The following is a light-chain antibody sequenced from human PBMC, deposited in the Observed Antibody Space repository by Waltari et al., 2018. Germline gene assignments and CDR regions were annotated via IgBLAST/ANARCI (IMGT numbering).Light chain of an antibody. CDR2: LGS. V-gene: IGKV2-28*01. Sequence: TPSPLSLPVTPGEPASLSCGSSQSLLYSNGYNYLDWYLQKPGQSPQLLIYLGSNRASGVPDRFSGSGSGTDFTLKITRVEAEDVGVYYCMQALQTPLTFGGGTKVEIK. CDR1: QSLLYSNGYNY. CDR3: MQALQTPLT. J-gene: IGKJ4*01.